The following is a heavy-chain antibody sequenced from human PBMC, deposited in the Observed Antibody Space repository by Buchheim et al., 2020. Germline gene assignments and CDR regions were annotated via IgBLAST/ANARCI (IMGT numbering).Heavy chain of an antibody. D-gene: IGHD2-2*02. V-gene: IGHV3-23*01. J-gene: IGHJ6*03. CDR3: AKGGSGYCSSTSCYSLLYYYYMDV. CDR1: GFTFSSYA. CDR2: ISGSGGST. Sequence: EVQLLESGGGLVQPGGSLRLSCAASGFTFSSYAMSWVRQAPGKGLEWVSAISGSGGSTYYADSVKGRFTISRDTSKNTLYLQMNSLRAEDTAVYYCAKGGSGYCSSTSCYSLLYYYYMDVWGKGTT.